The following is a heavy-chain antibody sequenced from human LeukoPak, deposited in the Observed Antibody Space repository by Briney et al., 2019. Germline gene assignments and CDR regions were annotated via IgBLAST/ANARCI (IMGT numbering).Heavy chain of an antibody. CDR2: INPSGGST. J-gene: IGHJ4*02. CDR3: AREPIDRSGFDY. V-gene: IGHV1-46*01. CDR1: GYAFTSYY. Sequence: GASVKVSCKASGYAFTSYYMHWVRQPPAQGLEWMGIINPSGGSTSYAQKFQGRVTMTRDTSTSTVYMELSSLRSEDTAVYYCAREPIDRSGFDYWGQGTLVTVSS. D-gene: IGHD3-22*01.